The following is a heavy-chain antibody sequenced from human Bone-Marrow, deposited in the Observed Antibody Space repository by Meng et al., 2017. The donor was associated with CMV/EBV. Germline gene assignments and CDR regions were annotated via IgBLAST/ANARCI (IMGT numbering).Heavy chain of an antibody. CDR1: GFTFSNAW. D-gene: IGHD3-22*01. V-gene: IGHV3-21*01. CDR3: AREVEHYYDSSGQL. J-gene: IGHJ4*02. CDR2: ISSSSSYI. Sequence: GGSLRLSCAASGFTFSNAWMSWVRQAPGKGLEWVSSISSSSSYIYYADSVKGRFTISRDNAKNSLYLQMNSLRAEDTAVYYCAREVEHYYDSSGQLWGQGTLVTVSS.